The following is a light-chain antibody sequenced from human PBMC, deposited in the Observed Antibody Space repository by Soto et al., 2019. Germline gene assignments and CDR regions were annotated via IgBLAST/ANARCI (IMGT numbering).Light chain of an antibody. CDR1: QSISIW. CDR3: QQYNSYSPLWT. J-gene: IGKJ1*01. CDR2: DAS. V-gene: IGKV1-5*01. Sequence: DIQMTQSPSTLSASVGDRVTITCRASQSISIWLAWYQQKPGKAPKLLIYDASSLESGVPSRFSGSGSGTEFTLTISSLQPDDFATYYCQQYNSYSPLWTFGQGTKVEIK.